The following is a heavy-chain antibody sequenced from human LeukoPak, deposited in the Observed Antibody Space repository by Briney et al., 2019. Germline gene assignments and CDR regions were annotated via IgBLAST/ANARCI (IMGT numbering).Heavy chain of an antibody. CDR1: GLIFSKYW. Sequence: GGSLRLSCAASGLIFSKYWMTWVRQAPGKGLEWVASIKPDGSEKYYLDSVKGRFTISRDNARDSLYLQMNSLRAEDTALYYCARDFQGSSSYGYWGQGTLVTVSS. CDR2: IKPDGSEK. J-gene: IGHJ4*02. V-gene: IGHV3-7*03. CDR3: ARDFQGSSSYGY. D-gene: IGHD6-6*01.